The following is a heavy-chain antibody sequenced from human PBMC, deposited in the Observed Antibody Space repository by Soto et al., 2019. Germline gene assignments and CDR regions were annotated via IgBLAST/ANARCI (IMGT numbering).Heavy chain of an antibody. V-gene: IGHV3-23*01. CDR1: GFTFSSYA. Sequence: HPGGSLRLSCAASGFTFSSYAMSWVRQAPGKGLEWVSAISGSGGSTYYADSVKGRFTISRDNSKNTLYLQMNSLRAEDTAVYYCAKDLQEVPVVTSPFDPWGQGTLVTVSS. CDR2: ISGSGGST. J-gene: IGHJ5*02. CDR3: AKDLQEVPVVTSPFDP. D-gene: IGHD3-22*01.